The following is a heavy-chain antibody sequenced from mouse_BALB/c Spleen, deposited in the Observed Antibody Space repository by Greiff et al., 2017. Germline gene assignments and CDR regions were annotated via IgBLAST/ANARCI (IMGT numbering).Heavy chain of an antibody. J-gene: IGHJ2*01. CDR3: ARHFYGNYGGFFDY. D-gene: IGHD2-1*01. Sequence: EVKLVESGGGLVQPGGSLKLSCAASGFTFSSYTMSWVRQTPEKRLEWVAYISNGGGSTYYPDTVKGRFTISRDNAKNTLYLQMSSLKSEDTAMYYCARHFYGNYGGFFDYWGQGTTLTVSS. CDR1: GFTFSSYT. CDR2: ISNGGGST. V-gene: IGHV5-12-2*01.